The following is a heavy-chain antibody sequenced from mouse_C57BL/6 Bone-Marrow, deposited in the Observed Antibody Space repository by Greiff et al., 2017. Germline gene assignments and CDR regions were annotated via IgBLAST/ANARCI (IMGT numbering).Heavy chain of an antibody. J-gene: IGHJ4*01. V-gene: IGHV1-5*01. CDR1: GYTFTSYW. Sequence: EVHLVESGTVLARPGASVKMSCKTSGYTFTSYWMHWVKQRPGQGLEWIGAIYPGNSDTSYNQKFKGKAKLTAVTSASTAYMELSSLTNEYSAVYYCTRYDIYDGPYYAMDYWGQGTSVTVSS. CDR2: IYPGNSDT. D-gene: IGHD2-3*01. CDR3: TRYDIYDGPYYAMDY.